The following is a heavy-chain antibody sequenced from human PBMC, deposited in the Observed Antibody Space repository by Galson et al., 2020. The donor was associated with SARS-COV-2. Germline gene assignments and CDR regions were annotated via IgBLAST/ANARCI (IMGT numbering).Heavy chain of an antibody. CDR1: GFTFDDYA. Sequence: GGSLRLSCAASGFTFDDYAMHWVRQAPGKGLEWVSGISWNSGSIGYADSVKGRFTISRDNAKNSLYLQMNSLRAEDTALYYCAKIDHTYSSSSSYWGQGTLVTVSS. CDR2: ISWNSGSI. V-gene: IGHV3-9*01. J-gene: IGHJ4*02. D-gene: IGHD6-13*01. CDR3: AKIDHTYSSSSSY.